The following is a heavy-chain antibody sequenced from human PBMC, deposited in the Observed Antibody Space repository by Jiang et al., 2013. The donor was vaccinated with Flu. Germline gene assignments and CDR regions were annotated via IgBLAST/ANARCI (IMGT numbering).Heavy chain of an antibody. D-gene: IGHD3-16*01. Sequence: VQLLESGGGLVQPGGSLRLSCAASGFTFSSYAMHWVRQAPAKGLEWVSAISGSGISGGGGSTYYTESVKGRFTISRDNSKNTLYLQMDSLRAEDTAVYYCAKGSFHNSYENWHWGQGALVTVSS. CDR3: AKGSFHNSYENWH. CDR2: ISGGGGST. CDR1: GFTFSSYA. J-gene: IGHJ1*01. V-gene: IGHV3-23*01.